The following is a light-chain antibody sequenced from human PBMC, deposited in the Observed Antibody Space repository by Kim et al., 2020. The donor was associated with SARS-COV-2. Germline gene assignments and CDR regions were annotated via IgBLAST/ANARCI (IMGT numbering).Light chain of an antibody. CDR1: SSNIGSKP. CDR3: AAWDNSLNGVV. V-gene: IGLV1-44*01. Sequence: ELTQPPSASATPGQRVTISCSGSSSNIGSKPVTWYQQLPGTAPKLLISGNNQRPSGVPHRFSGSKSGTSASLAISGLQSEDEADYYCAAWDNSLNGVVFGGGTQLTVL. CDR2: GNN. J-gene: IGLJ2*01.